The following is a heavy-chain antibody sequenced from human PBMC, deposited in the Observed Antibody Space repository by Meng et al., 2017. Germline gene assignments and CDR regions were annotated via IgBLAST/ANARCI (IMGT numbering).Heavy chain of an antibody. D-gene: IGHD1-1*01. Sequence: EVQFVESGGRLVQPGGSLRLSCAASGFTFNNYWMQWVRQVPGKGLVWVSRISGDGSITNYADSVKGRFTISRDNAKNTLYLQMNSLRPEDTAVYYCLDEAPRSDYWGQGSLVTVPQ. CDR1: GFTFNNYW. J-gene: IGHJ4*02. CDR2: ISGDGSIT. CDR3: LDEAPRSDY. V-gene: IGHV3-74*01.